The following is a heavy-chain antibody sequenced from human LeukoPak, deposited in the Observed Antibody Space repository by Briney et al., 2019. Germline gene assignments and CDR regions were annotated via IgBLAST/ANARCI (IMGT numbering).Heavy chain of an antibody. J-gene: IGHJ3*02. Sequence: TASETLSLTCTVSNGPINTYQWSWIRQPPGKGLEWIGNIHYSGSANYNPSLKSRAIISVDTSKNQFSLKLSPVTAADTAVYYCAKSNGYGLIDIWGQGTMVTVSS. D-gene: IGHD3-10*01. CDR1: NGPINTYQ. V-gene: IGHV4-59*01. CDR2: IHYSGSA. CDR3: AKSNGYGLIDI.